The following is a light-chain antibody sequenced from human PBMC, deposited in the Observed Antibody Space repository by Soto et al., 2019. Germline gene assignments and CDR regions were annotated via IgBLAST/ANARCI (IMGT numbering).Light chain of an antibody. CDR2: DAS. CDR3: QQRSNWPPIT. CDR1: QSVSSY. V-gene: IGKV3-11*01. J-gene: IGKJ5*01. Sequence: MVLTQSPATLSLYPGERATLSGRVSQSVSSYLAWYQQKPGQAPRLLIYDASNRATGIPARFSGSGSGTDFTLTISSLEPEDFAVYYCQQRSNWPPITFGQGSRLEI.